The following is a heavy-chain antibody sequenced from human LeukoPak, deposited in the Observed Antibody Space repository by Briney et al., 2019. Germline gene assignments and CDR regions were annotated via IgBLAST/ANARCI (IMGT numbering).Heavy chain of an antibody. CDR1: GFTFSNYA. D-gene: IGHD1-26*01. V-gene: IGHV3-23*01. Sequence: HPGGSLRLSCAASGFTFSNYAMSWVRQAPGKGLEWVSTISGSGGATYYADSVQGRFTVSRDNSNNTLYLQMDSLKAEDTAIYYCTKGSSSGTYYDFDYWGQGTMVTVSS. J-gene: IGHJ4*02. CDR2: ISGSGGAT. CDR3: TKGSSSGTYYDFDY.